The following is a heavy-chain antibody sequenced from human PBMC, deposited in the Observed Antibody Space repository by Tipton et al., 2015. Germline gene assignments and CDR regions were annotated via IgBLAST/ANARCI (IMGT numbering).Heavy chain of an antibody. Sequence: QLVQSGAEVKKPGESLKISCKGSGSSFINTWIAWVRQMPGKGLEWMGIIYPGDSDTRYSPSFQGQVTFSADKSITTAYLQWSSLKASDTAMYYCAREYYDYYGMDVWGQGTTVTVSS. J-gene: IGHJ6*02. CDR2: IYPGDSDT. CDR3: AREYYDYYGMDV. CDR1: GSSFINTW. V-gene: IGHV5-51*01.